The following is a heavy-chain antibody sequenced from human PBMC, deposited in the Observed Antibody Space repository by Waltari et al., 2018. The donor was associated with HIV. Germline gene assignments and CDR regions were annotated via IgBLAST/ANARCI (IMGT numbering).Heavy chain of an antibody. J-gene: IGHJ6*02. V-gene: IGHV3-64D*06. D-gene: IGHD2-15*01. CDR2: ISNNGHST. CDR1: GFTFSSYA. Sequence: SCSASGFTFSSYAMHWVRQAPGKGLEYVSAISNNGHSTYYADSVKGRFTISRDNSKNTLNLQMSSLRAEDTAVYYCVKEGGYCSGGRCYYYEMDIWGQGTTVTVSS. CDR3: VKEGGYCSGGRCYYYEMDI.